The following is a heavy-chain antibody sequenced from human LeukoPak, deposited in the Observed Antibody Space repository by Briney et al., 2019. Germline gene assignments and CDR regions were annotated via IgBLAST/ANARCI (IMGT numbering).Heavy chain of an antibody. J-gene: IGHJ5*02. CDR3: ARGGLSFSPSWGSYRPKFDP. CDR2: INPNSGGT. D-gene: IGHD3-16*02. Sequence: ASVKVSCKASGYTFTGYYMHWVRQAPGQGVEWMGWINPNSGGTNYAQKFLGRVTMTRDMSISTAYMVLSGLRSDDTAVYYCARGGLSFSPSWGSYRPKFDPWGQGTLVTVSS. CDR1: GYTFTGYY. V-gene: IGHV1-2*02.